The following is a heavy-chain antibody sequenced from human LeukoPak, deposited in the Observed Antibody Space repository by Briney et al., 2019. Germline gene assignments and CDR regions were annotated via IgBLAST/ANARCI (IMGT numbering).Heavy chain of an antibody. J-gene: IGHJ4*02. CDR1: GFTVSNSY. CDR3: VCRIGGAPQ. CDR2: IYSGGST. D-gene: IGHD1-26*01. V-gene: IGHV3-53*01. Sequence: PGGSLRLSCAASGFTVSNSYMSWVRQAPRKGLEWVSVIYSGGSTYYADSVKGRFTISRDNSKNTLYLQMNSLRADDMAVYYCVCRIGGAPQWGQGTLVTVSS.